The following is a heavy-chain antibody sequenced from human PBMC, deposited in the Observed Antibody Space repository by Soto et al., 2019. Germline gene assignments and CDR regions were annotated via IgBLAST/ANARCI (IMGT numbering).Heavy chain of an antibody. J-gene: IGHJ4*02. CDR1: GFTFDDYT. CDR3: AKDIAAAGTGSFDY. CDR2: ISWDGGST. D-gene: IGHD6-13*01. Sequence: DVQLVESGGVVVQPGGSLRLSCAASGFTFDDYTMHWVRQAPGKGLEWVSLISWDGGSTYYADSVKGRFTISRDNSKNSLYLQMNSLRTEDTALYYCAKDIAAAGTGSFDYWGQGTLVTVSS. V-gene: IGHV3-43*01.